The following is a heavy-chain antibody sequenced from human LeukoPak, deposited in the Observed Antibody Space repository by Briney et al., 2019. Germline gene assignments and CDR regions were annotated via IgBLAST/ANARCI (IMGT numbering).Heavy chain of an antibody. D-gene: IGHD6-19*01. CDR3: ARSGSSGWYHFDL. Sequence: GASVKVSCKASGYTFTGYFMHWVRQAPGQGLEWMGWINPNSGGPNYAQKFQGRVTMTRDTSTSTVYMELSSLRSEDTAVYYCARSGSSGWYHFDLWGRGTLVTVSS. CDR1: GYTFTGYF. CDR2: INPNSGGP. J-gene: IGHJ2*01. V-gene: IGHV1-2*02.